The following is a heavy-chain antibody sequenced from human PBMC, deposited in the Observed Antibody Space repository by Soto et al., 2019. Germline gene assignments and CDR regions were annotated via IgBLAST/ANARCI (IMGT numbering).Heavy chain of an antibody. CDR3: ARGGGFTVTTHWFDP. CDR2: ISGSGGST. J-gene: IGHJ5*02. D-gene: IGHD4-17*01. CDR1: GFTFSSYA. V-gene: IGHV3-23*01. Sequence: PGGSLRLSCAASGFTFSSYAMSWVRQAPGKGLEWVSAISGSGGSTYYADSVKGRSTISRDNSKNTLYLQMNSLRAEDTAVYYCARGGGFTVTTHWFDPWGQGTLVTVSS.